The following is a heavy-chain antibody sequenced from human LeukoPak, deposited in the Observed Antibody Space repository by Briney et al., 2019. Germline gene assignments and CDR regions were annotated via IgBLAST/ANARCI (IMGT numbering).Heavy chain of an antibody. CDR3: AREGGSGWYSGWFDP. V-gene: IGHV3-7*01. CDR1: GFAFSSYW. CDR2: IKKDGTEK. J-gene: IGHJ5*02. D-gene: IGHD6-19*01. Sequence: GGSLRLSCAASGFAFSSYWMSWVRQAPGKGLEWVANIKKDGTEKKYVDSVKGRFTISRDNAKNSLYLQMNSLGAEDTALYYCAREGGSGWYSGWFDPWGQGTLVTVSS.